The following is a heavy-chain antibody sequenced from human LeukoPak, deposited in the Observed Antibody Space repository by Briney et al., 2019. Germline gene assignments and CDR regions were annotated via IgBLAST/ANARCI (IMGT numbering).Heavy chain of an antibody. CDR2: IYYSGST. CDR1: GGSISSYY. Sequence: PSETLSLTCTVSGGSISSYYWSWIRQPPGKGLEWIGYIYYSGSTNYNPSPKSRVTISVDTSKNQFSLKLSSVTAADTAVYYCARGSYISDYWGQGTLVTVSS. CDR3: ARGSYISDY. D-gene: IGHD3-10*01. J-gene: IGHJ4*02. V-gene: IGHV4-59*01.